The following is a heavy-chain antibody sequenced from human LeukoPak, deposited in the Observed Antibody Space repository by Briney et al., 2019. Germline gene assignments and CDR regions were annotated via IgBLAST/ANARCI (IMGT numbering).Heavy chain of an antibody. Sequence: PGGSLRLSCAASGFTFSSYAMSWVRQAPGKGLEWVSAISGSGGSTYYAGSVKGRFTISRDNSKNTLYLQMNNLRAEDNAVKYCAGRGYSNYYFDYWGQGTLVTVSS. CDR1: GFTFSSYA. CDR3: AGRGYSNYYFDY. V-gene: IGHV3-23*01. D-gene: IGHD4-11*01. CDR2: ISGSGGST. J-gene: IGHJ4*02.